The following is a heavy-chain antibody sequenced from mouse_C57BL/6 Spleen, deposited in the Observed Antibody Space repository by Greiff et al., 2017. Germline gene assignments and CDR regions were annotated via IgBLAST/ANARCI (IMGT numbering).Heavy chain of an antibody. V-gene: IGHV5-17*01. CDR1: GFTFSDYG. CDR3: ARRLYYGNYCYAMDY. CDR2: ISSGSSTI. Sequence: EVQLVESGGGLVKPGGSLKLSCAASGFTFSDYGMHWVRQAPEKGLAWVAYISSGSSTIYYADTVKGRFTISRDNAKNTLFLQMTSLRSEDTAMYYCARRLYYGNYCYAMDYWGQGTSVTVSS. D-gene: IGHD2-1*01. J-gene: IGHJ4*01.